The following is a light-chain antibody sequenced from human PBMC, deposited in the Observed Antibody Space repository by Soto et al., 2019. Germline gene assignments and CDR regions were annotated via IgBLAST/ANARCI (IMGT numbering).Light chain of an antibody. CDR1: SSDIGGYNY. CDR2: EVT. Sequence: QSALTQPASVSGSPGQSITISCTGNSSDIGGYNYVSWYQQHPGKAPKLMIYEVTNRPSGVSSRFSGSKSGNTASLTISALQAEDEADYYCSSYTSSSTLVFGGGTKLTVL. V-gene: IGLV2-14*01. J-gene: IGLJ3*02. CDR3: SSYTSSSTLV.